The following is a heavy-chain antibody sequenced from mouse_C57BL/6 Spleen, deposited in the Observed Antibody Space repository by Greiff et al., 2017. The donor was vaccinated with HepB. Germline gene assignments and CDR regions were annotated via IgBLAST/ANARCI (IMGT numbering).Heavy chain of an antibody. Sequence: QVQLQQPGAELVRPGSSVKLSCKASGYTFTSYWMHWVKQRPIQGLEWIGNIDPSDSETHYNQKFKDKATLTVDKSSSTAYMKLSSRTSEDSAVYYGAAIYYGNFAGFADWGQGTLVTVSA. J-gene: IGHJ3*01. CDR3: AAIYYGNFAGFAD. V-gene: IGHV1-52*01. D-gene: IGHD2-1*01. CDR2: IDPSDSET. CDR1: GYTFTSYW.